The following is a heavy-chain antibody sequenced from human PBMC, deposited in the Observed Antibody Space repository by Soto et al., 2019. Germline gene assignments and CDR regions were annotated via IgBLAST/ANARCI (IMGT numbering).Heavy chain of an antibody. CDR3: AKSSSGANYYGMDV. CDR2: ISASGGDT. J-gene: IGHJ6*02. V-gene: IGHV3-23*01. D-gene: IGHD1-26*01. Sequence: PVGSLRLSCASSVFTFSSYAMNCVRQSPGRWLEWVAGISASGGDTSYADSAKGRFTISRDNSKDTLYLQMISLRAEDTAVYYCAKSSSGANYYGMDVWGQGTTVTVSS. CDR1: VFTFSSYA.